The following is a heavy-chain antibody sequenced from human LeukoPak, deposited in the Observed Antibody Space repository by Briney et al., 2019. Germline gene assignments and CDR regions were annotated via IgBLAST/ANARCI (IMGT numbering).Heavy chain of an antibody. Sequence: PGRSLSLSCGASGLKFSTYVMHWVRSSRGKGLEWVAVIWYDGSNNYYADSVKGRFTISRDNSKNTLFLQMNSLRAEDTAVYYCARDPDMTDWGQGTLVTVSS. J-gene: IGHJ4*02. CDR3: ARDPDMTD. CDR1: GLKFSTYV. V-gene: IGHV3-33*01. CDR2: IWYDGSNN. D-gene: IGHD2-21*02.